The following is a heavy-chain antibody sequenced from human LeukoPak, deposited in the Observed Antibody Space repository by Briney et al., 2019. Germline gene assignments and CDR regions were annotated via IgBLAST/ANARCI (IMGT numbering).Heavy chain of an antibody. V-gene: IGHV4-38-2*02. Sequence: PSGTLSLTRTVSGYAVSSGYYWGWIRQPPGKGLEWIGNIHHSGSTYYNPSLKSRVTTSVDTSKNQLSLKLSSVTAADTAVYYCARSLRRASIALGYWGQGTLVTVSS. J-gene: IGHJ4*02. CDR3: ARSLRRASIALGY. D-gene: IGHD6-6*01. CDR2: IHHSGST. CDR1: GYAVSSGYY.